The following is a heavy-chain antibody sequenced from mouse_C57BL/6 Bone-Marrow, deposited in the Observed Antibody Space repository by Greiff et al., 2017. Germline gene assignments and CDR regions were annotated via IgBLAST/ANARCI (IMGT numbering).Heavy chain of an antibody. V-gene: IGHV5-2*01. CDR3: ERHGGGRAY. CDR1: EYDFPSHD. CDR2: INSDGGST. J-gene: IGHJ3*01. Sequence: EVHLVESGGGLVQPGESLKLSCESNEYDFPSHDMSWVRKTPEKRLELVAAINSDGGSTYYPDNMERRFIISRDKTKKTLYLQMSSRRSKDTDLYYCERHGGGRAYWGQGTLVTVSA. D-gene: IGHD1-1*02.